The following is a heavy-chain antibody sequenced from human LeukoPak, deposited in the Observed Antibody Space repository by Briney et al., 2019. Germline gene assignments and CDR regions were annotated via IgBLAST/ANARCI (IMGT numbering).Heavy chain of an antibody. D-gene: IGHD3-10*01. CDR1: GGSISSYY. Sequence: SGTLSLTCTVSGGSISSYYWSWIRQPPGKGLEWIGYIYYSGSTNYNPSLKSRVTISVDTSKNQFSLKLSSVTAADTAVYYCARVAHYGSGSYYGYYYYYMDVWGKGTTVTISS. CDR2: IYYSGST. CDR3: ARVAHYGSGSYYGYYYYYMDV. J-gene: IGHJ6*03. V-gene: IGHV4-59*01.